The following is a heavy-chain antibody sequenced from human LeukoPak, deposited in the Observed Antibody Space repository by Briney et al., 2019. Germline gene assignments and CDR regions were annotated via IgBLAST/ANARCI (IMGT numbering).Heavy chain of an antibody. CDR2: IKRKTDGGTT. Sequence: GGSLRLSCAASGFTFTNAWMSWVRQAPGKGLEWVGRIKRKTDGGTTDYAAPVKGRFTISRDDSKNTLYLRMNSLKTEDTAVYYCTTVDRWELLNIDYWGQGTLVTVSS. CDR1: GFTFTNAW. V-gene: IGHV3-15*01. J-gene: IGHJ4*02. CDR3: TTVDRWELLNIDY. D-gene: IGHD1-26*01.